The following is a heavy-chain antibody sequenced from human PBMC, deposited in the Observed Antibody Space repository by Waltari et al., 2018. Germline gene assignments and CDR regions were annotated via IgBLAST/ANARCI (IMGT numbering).Heavy chain of an antibody. Sequence: EVQLVESGGGLIQPGGSLRLSCAASAFSVSSNDMTWVRQAPGKGLEWLSIVTSDDKTYYADSVKGRFTSSRDNSKNTLYLEMSSLTAEDTAVYYCARDKGVEPTTRFDYWGQGTLVTVSS. CDR2: VTSDDKT. D-gene: IGHD1-26*01. CDR3: ARDKGVEPTTRFDY. J-gene: IGHJ4*02. CDR1: AFSVSSND. V-gene: IGHV3-53*01.